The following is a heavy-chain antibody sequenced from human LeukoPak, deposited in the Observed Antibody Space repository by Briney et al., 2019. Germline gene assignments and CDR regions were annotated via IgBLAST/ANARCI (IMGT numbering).Heavy chain of an antibody. Sequence: PSETLYLTCTVSGGSISSSSYYWGWIRQPPGKGREWIGSIYYSGSTYYNPSLKSRVTISVDTSKNQFSLKLSSVTAADTAVYYCARARGYYDSSGFDPWGQGTLVTVSS. CDR3: ARARGYYDSSGFDP. D-gene: IGHD3-22*01. CDR1: GGSISSSSYY. J-gene: IGHJ5*02. V-gene: IGHV4-39*07. CDR2: IYYSGST.